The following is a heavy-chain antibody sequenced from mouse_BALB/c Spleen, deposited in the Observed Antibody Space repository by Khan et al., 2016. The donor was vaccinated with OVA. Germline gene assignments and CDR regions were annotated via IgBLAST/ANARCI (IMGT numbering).Heavy chain of an antibody. CDR2: IDPANGNT. CDR3: ARGVRTAWFAY. V-gene: IGHV14-3*02. CDR1: GFNIKDTY. D-gene: IGHD2-14*01. Sequence: VQLQQSGAELVKPGASVKLSCTASGFNIKDTYMHWVKQRPEQGLEWIGRIDPANGNTKYDPKFQGKATITADTSSNPAYLQLSSLTSEDTAVYYWARGVRTAWFAYWGQGTLVTVSA. J-gene: IGHJ3*01.